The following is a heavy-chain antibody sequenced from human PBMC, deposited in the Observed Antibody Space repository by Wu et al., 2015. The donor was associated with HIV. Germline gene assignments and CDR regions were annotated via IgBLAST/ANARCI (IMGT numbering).Heavy chain of an antibody. J-gene: IGHJ5*02. CDR1: GYTFTGYY. CDR3: ARDGAIAAAGTNWFDP. D-gene: IGHD6-13*01. Sequence: QVQLVQSGAEVKKPGASVKVSCKASGYTFTGYYMHWVRQAPGQGLEWMGWINPNSGGTNYAQKFQGRVTMTRDTSISTAYMELSRLRSDDTAVYYCARDGAIAAAGTNWFDPWGQGTLVTVSS. V-gene: IGHV1-2*02. CDR2: INPNSGGT.